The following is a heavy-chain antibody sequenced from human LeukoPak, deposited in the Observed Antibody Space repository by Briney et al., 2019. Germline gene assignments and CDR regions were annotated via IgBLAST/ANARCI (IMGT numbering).Heavy chain of an antibody. CDR2: INHSGST. V-gene: IGHV4-34*01. Sequence: SETLSLACTVSGGSISSYYWSWIRQPPGKGLEWIGEINHSGSTNYNPSLKSRVTISVDTSKNQFSLKLSSVTAADTAVYYCARLREVTMVRGVIYYYYYMDVWGKGTTVTISS. CDR3: ARLREVTMVRGVIYYYYYMDV. D-gene: IGHD3-10*01. J-gene: IGHJ6*03. CDR1: GGSISSYY.